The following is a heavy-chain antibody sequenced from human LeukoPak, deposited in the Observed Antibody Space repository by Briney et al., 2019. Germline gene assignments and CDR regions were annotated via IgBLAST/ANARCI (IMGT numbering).Heavy chain of an antibody. CDR3: ARVGGVYWNDEGGWFDP. D-gene: IGHD1-1*01. CDR2: IYTSGST. Sequence: PSQTLSLTCTVSGGSISSGSYYWSWIQQPAGKGREWIGRIYTSGSTNYNPSLKSRVTISVDTSKNQFSLKLSSVTAADTAVYYCARVGGVYWNDEGGWFDPWGQGTLVTVSS. J-gene: IGHJ5*02. CDR1: GGSISSGSYY. V-gene: IGHV4-61*02.